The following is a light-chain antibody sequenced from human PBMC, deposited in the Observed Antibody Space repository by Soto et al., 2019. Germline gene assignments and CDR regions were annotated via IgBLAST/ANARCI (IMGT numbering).Light chain of an antibody. CDR3: QQYVSSPWT. V-gene: IGKV3-20*01. Sequence: EIVLTQSPGTLSLSPGEGVTLSCRASQSIITNFLAWYQQKPGQAPRLLIYGASRRATGIPDRFGGSGSGTDFTLTISRLEPEDFAVYYCQQYVSSPWTFGQGTKGEIK. CDR1: QSIITNF. CDR2: GAS. J-gene: IGKJ1*01.